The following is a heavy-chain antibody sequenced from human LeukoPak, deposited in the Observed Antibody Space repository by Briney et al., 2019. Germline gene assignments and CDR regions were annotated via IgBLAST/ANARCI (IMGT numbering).Heavy chain of an antibody. J-gene: IGHJ6*02. V-gene: IGHV3-9*01. CDR2: ISWNSGSI. CDR1: GFTFDDYA. CDR3: AKAMRDYYGMDV. Sequence: GGSLRLSCAASGFTFDDYAMHWVRQAPGKGLEWVSGISWNSGSIGYADSVKGRFTISRDNAKNSLYLQMSSLRAEDTALYYCAKAMRDYYGMDVWGQGTTVTVSS.